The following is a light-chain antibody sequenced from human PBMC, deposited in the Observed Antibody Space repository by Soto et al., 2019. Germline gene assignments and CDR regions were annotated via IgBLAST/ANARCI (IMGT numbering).Light chain of an antibody. J-gene: IGLJ2*01. V-gene: IGLV4-69*01. CDR2: LNSDGSH. CDR3: QTWGTDIVV. Sequence: QSVLTQSPSASASLGASVKLTCTLSSGHSSYAIAWHQQQPEKGPRYLMKLNSDGSHSKGDGIPDRFSGSSYGAERYLTISILQSEDEADYYCQTWGTDIVVFGGGTKLTVL. CDR1: SGHSSYA.